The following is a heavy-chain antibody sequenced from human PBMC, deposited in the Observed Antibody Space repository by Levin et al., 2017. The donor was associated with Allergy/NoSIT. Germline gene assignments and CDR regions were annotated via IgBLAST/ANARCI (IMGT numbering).Heavy chain of an antibody. Sequence: KSSETLSLTCAVYGGSFSGYYWSWIRQPPGKGLEWIGEINHSGSTNYNPSLKSRVTISVDTSKNQFSLKLSSVTAADTAVYYCARGWELEQFQDVWGRGTRVTVSS. V-gene: IGHV4-34*01. J-gene: IGHJ3*01. CDR2: INHSGST. CDR3: ARGWELEQFQDV. D-gene: IGHD1/OR15-1a*01. CDR1: GGSFSGYY.